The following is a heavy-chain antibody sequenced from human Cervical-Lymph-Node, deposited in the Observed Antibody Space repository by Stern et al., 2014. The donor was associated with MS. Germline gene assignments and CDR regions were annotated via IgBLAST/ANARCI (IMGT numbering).Heavy chain of an antibody. D-gene: IGHD6-13*01. Sequence: QMQLVQSGGGVVQPGRSLRLSCAASGFTFSSYGMHWVRQAPGKGLEWVAVIWYDGSNKYYGDSVKGRFTISRDNSKNTLYLQMNSLRAEDTAVYYCAKGIAAAGYYYGMDVWGQGTTVTVSS. CDR3: AKGIAAAGYYYGMDV. J-gene: IGHJ6*02. V-gene: IGHV3-33*06. CDR2: IWYDGSNK. CDR1: GFTFSSYG.